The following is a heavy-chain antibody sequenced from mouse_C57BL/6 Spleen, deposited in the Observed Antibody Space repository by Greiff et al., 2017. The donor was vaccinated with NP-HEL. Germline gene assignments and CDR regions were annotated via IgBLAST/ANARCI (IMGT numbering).Heavy chain of an antibody. D-gene: IGHD2-1*01. Sequence: EVQVVESGGGLVQPGGSLKLSCAASGFTFSDYYMYWVRQTPEKRLEWVAYISNGGGSTYYPDTVKGRFTISRDNAKNTLYLQMSRLKSEDTAMYYCARQDYYGNWYFDVWGTGTTVTVSS. CDR1: GFTFSDYY. V-gene: IGHV5-12*01. CDR2: ISNGGGST. J-gene: IGHJ1*03. CDR3: ARQDYYGNWYFDV.